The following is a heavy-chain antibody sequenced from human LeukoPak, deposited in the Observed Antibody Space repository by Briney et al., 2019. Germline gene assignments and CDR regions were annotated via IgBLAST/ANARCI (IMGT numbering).Heavy chain of an antibody. CDR1: GFTFSSYY. CDR2: ISSDGSST. CDR3: ARETPDAFDI. V-gene: IGHV3-74*03. J-gene: IGHJ3*02. Sequence: PGGSLRLSCAASGFTFSSYYMHWVRQAPGKGLVWVSSISSDGSSTTYADSVKGRFTISRDNAKNTLYLQMNSLRDEDTAVYYCARETPDAFDIWGQGTMVTVSS.